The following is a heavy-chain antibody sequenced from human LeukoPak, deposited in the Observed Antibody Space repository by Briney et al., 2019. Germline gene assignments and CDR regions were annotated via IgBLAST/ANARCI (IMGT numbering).Heavy chain of an antibody. V-gene: IGHV3-30*03. CDR3: ARNALLDY. CDR1: GFTFSGYG. J-gene: IGHJ4*02. CDR2: ISYDGNNK. Sequence: GGSLRLSCAASGFTFSGYGMHWVRQAPGKGLEWLAVISYDGNNKYYADSVRGRFTISRDNSKNTLFLQMNSLRAEDTAVYYCARNALLDYWGQGTLVTVSS. D-gene: IGHD3-3*01.